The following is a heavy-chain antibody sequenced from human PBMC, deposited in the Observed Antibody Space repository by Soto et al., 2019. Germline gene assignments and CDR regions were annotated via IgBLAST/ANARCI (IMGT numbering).Heavy chain of an antibody. Sequence: GGSLRLSCAASGFTFSSYSMNWVRQAPGKGLEWVSSISSSSSYIYYADSVKGRFTISRDNAKNSLYLQMNSLRAEDTAVYYCAREYSGYDSHYYYGMDVWGQGTTVTVSS. V-gene: IGHV3-21*01. CDR3: AREYSGYDSHYYYGMDV. CDR1: GFTFSSYS. D-gene: IGHD5-12*01. CDR2: ISSSSSYI. J-gene: IGHJ6*02.